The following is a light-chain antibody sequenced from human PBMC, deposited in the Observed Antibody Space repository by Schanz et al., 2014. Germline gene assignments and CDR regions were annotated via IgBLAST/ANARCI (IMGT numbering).Light chain of an antibody. CDR2: RSD. CDR1: SSNIGGNF. V-gene: IGLV1-47*01. J-gene: IGLJ3*02. Sequence: QSVLTQPPSASGTPGQRVIISCSGTSSNIGGNFVYWYQQVSGTAPKLLIYRSDQRPSGVPDRFSGSKSGTSASLAVSGLRSEDEADYYCAAWDDTLSGSWVFGGGTKLTVL. CDR3: AAWDDTLSGSWV.